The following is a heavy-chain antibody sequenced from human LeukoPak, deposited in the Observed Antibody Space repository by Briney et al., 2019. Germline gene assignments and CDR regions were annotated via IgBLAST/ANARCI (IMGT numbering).Heavy chain of an antibody. CDR1: GYSFTSYR. J-gene: IGHJ4*02. D-gene: IGHD3-10*01. Sequence: GESLKISCKGSGYSFTSYRIGWVRQMPGKGLERMGFIYPGDPETKNSPSFQGQVTMSADKSISTAYLQWSSLKASDTAIYYCARLGLGSGSSCDYWGQGTLVIVSS. CDR3: ARLGLGSGSSCDY. V-gene: IGHV5-51*01. CDR2: IYPGDPET.